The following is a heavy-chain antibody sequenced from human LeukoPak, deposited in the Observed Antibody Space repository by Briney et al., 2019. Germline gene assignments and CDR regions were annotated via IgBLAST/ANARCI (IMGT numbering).Heavy chain of an antibody. Sequence: AASVKVSCKASGYSFTGYYIHWMRQAPGQGLEWMGWMNPNRGDTNYAQKFQGRVTITADKSTSTAYMELSSLRSEDTAVYYCARARSLVGATIDYYYGMDVWGQGTTVTVSS. V-gene: IGHV1-2*02. CDR2: MNPNRGDT. D-gene: IGHD1-26*01. CDR3: ARARSLVGATIDYYYGMDV. J-gene: IGHJ6*02. CDR1: GYSFTGYY.